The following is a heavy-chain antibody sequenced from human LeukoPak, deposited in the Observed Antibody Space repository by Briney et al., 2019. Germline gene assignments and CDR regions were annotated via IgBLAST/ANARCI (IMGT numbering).Heavy chain of an antibody. Sequence: GGSLRLSWAASGFTFCDHYMDWVRQAPGKGLEWVGRIRNKASSYTTAYAASVKGRFTVSRDDSKNSLFLQMNSLKSEDTAVYYCVRDSGTYQLDFWGQGTLVTVSS. CDR3: VRDSGTYQLDF. CDR2: IRNKASSYTT. D-gene: IGHD1-26*01. V-gene: IGHV3-72*01. J-gene: IGHJ4*02. CDR1: GFTFCDHY.